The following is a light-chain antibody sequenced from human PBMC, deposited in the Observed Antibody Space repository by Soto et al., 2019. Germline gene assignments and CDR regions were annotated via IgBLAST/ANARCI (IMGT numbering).Light chain of an antibody. CDR2: EVT. V-gene: IGLV2-8*01. Sequence: QPVQSQPPSASGSPGQSVTISCTGTSSYVGGYNYVSWYQQHPGKAPNLMIYEVTKRLSGVPDRFSGSKSGNTASLTVSGLQVEDEADYYCSSYAGSNNYVFGSGTKVTVL. CDR1: SSYVGGYNY. J-gene: IGLJ1*01. CDR3: SSYAGSNNYV.